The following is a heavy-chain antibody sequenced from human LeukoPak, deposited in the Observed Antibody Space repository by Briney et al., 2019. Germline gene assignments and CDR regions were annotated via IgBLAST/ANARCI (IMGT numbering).Heavy chain of an antibody. J-gene: IGHJ4*02. Sequence: GGSLRLSCAASGFAFSSYWMSWVRQAPGKGLEWVANIKHDGSEKYYVDSVKGRFTISRDSAKNALYLQMNSLRGEDTAVYYCARSPTYYDFWSGYKFIDYWGQGTLVTVSS. D-gene: IGHD3-3*01. CDR2: IKHDGSEK. CDR1: GFAFSSYW. V-gene: IGHV3-7*01. CDR3: ARSPTYYDFWSGYKFIDY.